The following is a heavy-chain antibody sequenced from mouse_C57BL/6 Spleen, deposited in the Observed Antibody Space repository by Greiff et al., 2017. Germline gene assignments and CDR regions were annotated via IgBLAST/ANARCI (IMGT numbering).Heavy chain of an antibody. D-gene: IGHD1-1*01. J-gene: IGHJ2*01. CDR1: GYTFTSYW. CDR2: IYPGSSST. V-gene: IGHV1-55*01. Sequence: QVHVKQPGAELVKPGASVKMSCKASGYTFTSYWITWVKQRPGQGLEWIGDIYPGSSSTNYNEKFKSKATLTVDTTSSTAYLQRSSLTSEDSAVYYCARDPITTVVASDYWGQGTTLTVSS. CDR3: ARDPITTVVASDY.